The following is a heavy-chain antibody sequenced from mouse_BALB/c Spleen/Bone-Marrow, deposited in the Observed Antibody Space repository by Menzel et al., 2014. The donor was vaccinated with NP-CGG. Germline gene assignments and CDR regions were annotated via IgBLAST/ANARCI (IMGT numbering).Heavy chain of an antibody. J-gene: IGHJ4*01. CDR1: GFNIKDTY. D-gene: IGHD4-1*01. Sequence: VQLQQSGAELVKPGASVKLSCTASGFNIKDTYMHWVKQRPEQGLEWIGRIDPANGNTKYDPKFQGKATITSDTSSNTAYLQLSSLTSEDTALYYCARWEYYAMDYWGQGTSVTVSS. V-gene: IGHV14-3*02. CDR2: IDPANGNT. CDR3: ARWEYYAMDY.